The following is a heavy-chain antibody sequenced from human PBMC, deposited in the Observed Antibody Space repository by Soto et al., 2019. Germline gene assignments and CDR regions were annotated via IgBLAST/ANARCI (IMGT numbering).Heavy chain of an antibody. J-gene: IGHJ4*02. CDR1: GFNFSSYA. CDR2: ITTSGDRS. CDR3: ARGLEARYYFAY. V-gene: IGHV3-23*01. D-gene: IGHD3-16*02. Sequence: EVHLLESGGRLIQPGGSLRLSCAASGFNFSSYAMSWIRQAPGKGPEWVAGITTSGDRSGYADSVKGRFTVSRDNSQNTMYLQLNSLRGDDTAIYYCARGLEARYYFAYWGQGTLVTVSS.